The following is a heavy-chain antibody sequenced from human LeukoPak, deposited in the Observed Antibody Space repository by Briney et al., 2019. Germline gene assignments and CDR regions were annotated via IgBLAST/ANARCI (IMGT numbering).Heavy chain of an antibody. CDR2: INHSGST. CDR3: ARGVLPGAFDI. J-gene: IGHJ3*02. Sequence: SETLSLTCAVYGGSFSSYYWSWIRQPPGKGLEWVGEINHSGSTNYNPSIKSRVTISVVTSKNQFSLKLSSVTAADTAVYYCARGVLPGAFDIWGQGTLVTVSS. CDR1: GGSFSSYY. V-gene: IGHV4-34*01. D-gene: IGHD2/OR15-2a*01.